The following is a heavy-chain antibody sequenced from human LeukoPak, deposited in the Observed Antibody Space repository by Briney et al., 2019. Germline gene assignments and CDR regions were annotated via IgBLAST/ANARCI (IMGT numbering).Heavy chain of an antibody. D-gene: IGHD3-22*01. V-gene: IGHV1-18*01. J-gene: IGHJ4*02. Sequence: GASVKVSCKASGYTFTSYGISWVRQAPGQGLEWMGWLGAYNGNTNYAEKLQGRVTMTTDTSTSTAYMELRSLRSDDTAVYYCARPYYDSSAPPYDYWGQGTLVTVSS. CDR3: ARPYYDSSAPPYDY. CDR1: GYTFTSYG. CDR2: LGAYNGNT.